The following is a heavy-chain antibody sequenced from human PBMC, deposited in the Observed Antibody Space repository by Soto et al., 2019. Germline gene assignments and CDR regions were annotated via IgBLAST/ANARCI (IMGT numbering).Heavy chain of an antibody. V-gene: IGHV5-10-1*01. CDR1: GYSFTSYW. J-gene: IGHJ6*02. Sequence: GESLKISCKGSGYSFTSYWISWVRQMPGRGLEWMGRIDPSDSYTNYSPSFQGHVTISADKSISTAYLQWSSLKASDTAMYYCARLPPASRVGYYYYYGMDVWGQGTTVTVSS. CDR3: ARLPPASRVGYYYYYGMDV. CDR2: IDPSDSYT. D-gene: IGHD1-26*01.